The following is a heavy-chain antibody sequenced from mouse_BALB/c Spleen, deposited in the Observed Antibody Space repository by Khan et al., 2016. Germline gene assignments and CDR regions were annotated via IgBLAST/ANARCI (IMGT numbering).Heavy chain of an antibody. V-gene: IGHV3-2*02. CDR2: ISYSGST. CDR3: VRGRRGALDY. Sequence: EVQLQESGPGLVKPSQSLSLTCTVTGYSITSDYAWNWLRQFPGNKLEWMGYISYSGSTSFNPSLKSRISITRDTSTNQFFLQLNSVTTEDAATFYCVRGRRGALDYWGQGTSVTVSA. CDR1: GYSITSDYA. J-gene: IGHJ4*01.